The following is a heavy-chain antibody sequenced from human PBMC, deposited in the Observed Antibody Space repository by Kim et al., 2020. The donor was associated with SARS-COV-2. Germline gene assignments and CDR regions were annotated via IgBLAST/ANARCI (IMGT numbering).Heavy chain of an antibody. V-gene: IGHV1-3*01. Sequence: KYYPKFQDRVTVTSDTSASTAYMDPSSLRFEDTAVYYCARAYAYYGLDYWGQGTLVTVSS. J-gene: IGHJ4*02. CDR3: ARAYAYYGLDY. D-gene: IGHD4-17*01.